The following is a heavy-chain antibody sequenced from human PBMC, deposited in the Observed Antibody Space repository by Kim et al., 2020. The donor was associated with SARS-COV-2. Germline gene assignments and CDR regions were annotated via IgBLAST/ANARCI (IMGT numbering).Heavy chain of an antibody. J-gene: IGHJ4*02. D-gene: IGHD3-22*01. Sequence: ASVKVSCKASGYTFTGYYMHWVRQAPGQGLEWMGRINPNIGGTHYAQKFQGRVTMTRDTSISTAYMELSRLRSDDTVVYYCARGSFDYYDISGYYHFDYWGQGTLVTVSS. V-gene: IGHV1-2*05. CDR2: INPNIGGT. CDR3: ARGSFDYYDISGYYHFDY. CDR1: GYTFTGYY.